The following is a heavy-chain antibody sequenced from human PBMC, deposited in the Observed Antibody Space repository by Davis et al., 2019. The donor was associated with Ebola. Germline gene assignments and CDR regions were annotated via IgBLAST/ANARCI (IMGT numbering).Heavy chain of an antibody. V-gene: IGHV3-49*03. CDR1: GFTFGDYA. CDR2: IRSKAYGGTT. CDR3: ARGRYYGAGSYLEVLDWFDP. Sequence: GESLKISCTASGFTFGDYAMSWFRQAPGKGLEWVGFIRSKAYGGTTEYAASVRGRFTISRDDSKSIAYLQMNSLKTEDTAVYYCARGRYYGAGSYLEVLDWFDPWGQGTLVTVSS. J-gene: IGHJ5*02. D-gene: IGHD3-10*01.